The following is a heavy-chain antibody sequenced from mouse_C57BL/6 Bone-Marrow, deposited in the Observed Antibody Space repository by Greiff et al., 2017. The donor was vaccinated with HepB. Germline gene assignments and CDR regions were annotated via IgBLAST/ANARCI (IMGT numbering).Heavy chain of an antibody. V-gene: IGHV6-3*01. J-gene: IGHJ3*01. CDR1: GFTFSNYW. D-gene: IGHD4-1*01. Sequence: DVQLQESGGGLVQPGGSMKLSCVASGFTFSNYWMNWVRQSPEKGLEWVAQIRLKSDNYATHYAESVKGRFTISRDDSKSSVYLQMNNLRAEDTGIYYCTETGTLGAYWGQGTLVTVSA. CDR2: IRLKSDNYAT. CDR3: TETGTLGAY.